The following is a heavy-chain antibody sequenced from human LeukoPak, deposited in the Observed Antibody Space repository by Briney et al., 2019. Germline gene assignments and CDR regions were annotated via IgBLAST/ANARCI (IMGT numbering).Heavy chain of an antibody. V-gene: IGHV3-23*01. CDR1: GFTFSSYA. D-gene: IGHD6-13*01. CDR2: ISGSGGNT. CDR3: AKPLSSSTWYYFDY. Sequence: GGSLRLSCAASGFTFSSYAMSWVRQAPGKGLEWVSAISGSGGNTYYADSVKGRFTISRDNSKNTLYLHLDSLGAEDTAVYYCAKPLSSSTWYYFDYWGQGTLVTVSS. J-gene: IGHJ4*02.